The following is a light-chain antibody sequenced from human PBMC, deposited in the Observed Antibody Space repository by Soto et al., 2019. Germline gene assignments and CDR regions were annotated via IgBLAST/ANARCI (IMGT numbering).Light chain of an antibody. CDR3: SSYSSISTPVV. CDR1: SSDVGGYNY. CDR2: EVS. J-gene: IGLJ2*01. V-gene: IGLV2-14*01. Sequence: QSVLTQPASVSGSPGQSITISCTGTSSDVGGYNYVSWYQHHPGKAPKLMISEVSNRPSGFPDRFSGSKSGSTASLTISGLQAEDEADYYCSSYSSISTPVVFGGGTKVTVL.